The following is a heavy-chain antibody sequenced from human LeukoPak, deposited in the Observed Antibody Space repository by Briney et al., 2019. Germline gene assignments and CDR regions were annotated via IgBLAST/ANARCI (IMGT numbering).Heavy chain of an antibody. J-gene: IGHJ5*02. CDR1: GYNFTIYW. CDR3: ARRGYCSGGSCYGQFDP. CDR2: IYPGDSDT. D-gene: IGHD2-15*01. Sequence: GESLKISCKGSGYNFTIYWIGWVRQMPGKGLEWMGIIYPGDSDTRYSPSFQGQVTISADKSISTAYLQWSSLKASDTAMYYCARRGYCSGGSCYGQFDPWGQGTLVTVSS. V-gene: IGHV5-51*01.